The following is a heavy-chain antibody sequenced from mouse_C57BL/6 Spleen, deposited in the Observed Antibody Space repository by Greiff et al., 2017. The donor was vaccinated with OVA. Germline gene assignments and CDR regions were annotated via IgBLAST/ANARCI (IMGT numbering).Heavy chain of an antibody. CDR2: INPNNGGT. V-gene: IGHV1-26*01. CDR1: GYTFTDYY. D-gene: IGHD1-1*01. J-gene: IGHJ2*01. Sequence: EVQLQQSGPELVKPGASVKISCKASGYTFTDYYMNWVKQSHGKSLEWIGDINPNNGGTSYNQKFKGKATLTVDKSSSTAYMELRSLTSEDSAVYYCARRTTVLDYWGQGTTLTVSS. CDR3: ARRTTVLDY.